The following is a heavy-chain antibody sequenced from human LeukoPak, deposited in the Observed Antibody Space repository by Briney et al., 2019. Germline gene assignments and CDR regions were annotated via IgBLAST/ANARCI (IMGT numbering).Heavy chain of an antibody. V-gene: IGHV4-34*01. CDR3: ARSLAVAPFRNYYYYGMDV. J-gene: IGHJ6*02. CDR1: GFTFSSYS. D-gene: IGHD6-19*01. Sequence: GSLRLSCAASGFTFSSYSMNWVRQPPGKGLEWIGEINHSGSTNYNPSLKSRVTISVDTSKNQFSLKLSSVTAADTAVYYCARSLAVAPFRNYYYYGMDVWGQGTTVTVSS. CDR2: INHSGST.